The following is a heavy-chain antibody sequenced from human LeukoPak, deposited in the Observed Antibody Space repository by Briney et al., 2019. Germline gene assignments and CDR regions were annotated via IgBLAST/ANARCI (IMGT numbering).Heavy chain of an antibody. CDR2: IYHSGST. V-gene: IGHV4-4*02. CDR1: GGSISSSNW. CDR3: ARLQGDWRFDY. Sequence: SGTLSLTCTVSGGSISSSNWWSWVRQPPGKGLEWIGEIYHSGSTNYNPSLKSRVTISADKSISTAYLQWSSLKASDTAMYYCARLQGDWRFDYWGQGTLVTVSS. D-gene: IGHD2-21*02. J-gene: IGHJ4*02.